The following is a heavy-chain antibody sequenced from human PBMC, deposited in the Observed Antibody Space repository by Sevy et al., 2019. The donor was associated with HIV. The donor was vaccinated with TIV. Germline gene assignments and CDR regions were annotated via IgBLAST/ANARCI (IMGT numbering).Heavy chain of an antibody. CDR1: GFTFSSYG. D-gene: IGHD4-17*01. V-gene: IGHV3-30*18. CDR2: ISYDGSNK. Sequence: GGSLRLSCAASGFTFSSYGMHWVRQAPGKGLEWVAVISYDGSNKYYADSAKGRFTISRDNSKNTLYLQMNSLRAEDTAVYYCAKPRSDYGGNSESGVVDYFDYWGQGTLVTVSS. J-gene: IGHJ4*02. CDR3: AKPRSDYGGNSESGVVDYFDY.